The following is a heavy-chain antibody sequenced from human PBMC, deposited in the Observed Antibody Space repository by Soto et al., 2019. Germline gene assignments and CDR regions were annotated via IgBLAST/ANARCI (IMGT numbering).Heavy chain of an antibody. D-gene: IGHD6-13*01. CDR3: ARDSGSAAGRFDY. CDR2: INHSGST. J-gene: IGHJ4*02. V-gene: IGHV4-34*01. CDR1: GGSFSGYY. Sequence: PSETLSLTCAVYGGSFSGYYWSWIRQPPGKGLEWIGEINHSGSTNYNPSLKSRVTISVDTSKNQFSLKLSSVTAADTAVYYCARDSGSAAGRFDYWGQGTLVTVSS.